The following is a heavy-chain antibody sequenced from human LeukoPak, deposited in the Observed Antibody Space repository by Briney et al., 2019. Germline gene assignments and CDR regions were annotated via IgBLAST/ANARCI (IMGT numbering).Heavy chain of an antibody. CDR2: INPNDGDT. CDR3: ARANFLYCSSSTCLFDY. CDR1: GDTSTHYY. V-gene: IGHV1-2*02. Sequence: GASMKVSCQTFGDTSTHYYMYWGRQGPRGRVVGMGWINPNDGDTNYAQKFQGRVTMTRDTSISTAHMEVSRLRSDDTAVYYCARANFLYCSSSTCLFDYWGQGTLVTVSS. J-gene: IGHJ4*02. D-gene: IGHD2-2*01.